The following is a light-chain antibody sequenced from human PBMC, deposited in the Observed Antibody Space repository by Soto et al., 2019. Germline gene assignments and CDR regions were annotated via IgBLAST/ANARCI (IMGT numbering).Light chain of an antibody. J-gene: IGLJ3*02. CDR1: SSDVGGYNY. CDR2: NVS. Sequence: QSALTQPASVSGSPGQSITISCTGTSSDVGGYNYVSWYQHHPGKAPKLLIYNVSNRPSGVSNRVSGSKSGNTASLTISGLQAEDEADYYCRSYTSSSTLVFGGGTKLTVL. V-gene: IGLV2-14*03. CDR3: RSYTSSSTLV.